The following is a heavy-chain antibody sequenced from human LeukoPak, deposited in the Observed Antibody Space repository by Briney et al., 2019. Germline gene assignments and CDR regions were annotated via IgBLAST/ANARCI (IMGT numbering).Heavy chain of an antibody. CDR1: GFTFSNAW. Sequence: SGGSLRLSCAASGFTFSNAWMSWVRQAPGKGLEWVGRIKSKTDGGTTDYAAPVKGRFTISRDDSKNTLYLQMNSLKTEDTAVYYCTFGGVIVILVYWGQGTLVTVSS. D-gene: IGHD3-16*02. V-gene: IGHV3-15*01. CDR2: IKSKTDGGTT. J-gene: IGHJ4*02. CDR3: TFGGVIVILVY.